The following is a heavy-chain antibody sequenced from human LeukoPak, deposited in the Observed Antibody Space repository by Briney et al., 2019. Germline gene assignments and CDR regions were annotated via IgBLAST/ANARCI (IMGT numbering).Heavy chain of an antibody. D-gene: IGHD6-6*01. CDR2: INPNSGGT. CDR1: GYTFTGYY. V-gene: IGHV1-2*02. J-gene: IGHJ1*01. Sequence: ASVKVSCKASGYTFTGYYMHWVRQAPGQGLEWMGWINPNSGGTNYAQKFQGRVAMTRDTSISTAYMELSRLRSDDTAVYYCARVYSSSSQYFQHWGQGILVTVSS. CDR3: ARVYSSSSQYFQH.